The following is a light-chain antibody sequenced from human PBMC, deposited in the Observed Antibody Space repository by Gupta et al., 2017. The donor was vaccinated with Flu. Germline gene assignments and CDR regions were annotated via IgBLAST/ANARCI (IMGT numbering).Light chain of an antibody. CDR1: KLGDKY. J-gene: IGLJ3*02. Sequence: SPRQTASITCSGDKLGDKYVHWYQQKPGQDPVVVIYEDTKRPSGIPERFSGSNSGNTATLTISGTQAMDEADYYCQAWDTSTAVFGGGTKLTVL. CDR3: QAWDTSTAV. CDR2: EDT. V-gene: IGLV3-1*01.